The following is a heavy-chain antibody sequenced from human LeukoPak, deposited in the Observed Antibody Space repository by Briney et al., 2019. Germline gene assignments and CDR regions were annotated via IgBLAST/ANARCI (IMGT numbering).Heavy chain of an antibody. V-gene: IGHV3-30-3*01. CDR3: ARDLWSGY. CDR2: ISYDGSNK. CDR1: GFTFSSHA. D-gene: IGHD3-3*01. J-gene: IGHJ4*02. Sequence: GRSLRLSCAASGFTFSSHAMHWVRQAPGKGLEWVAVISYDGSNKYYADSVKGRFTISRDNSENTLYLQMNSLRAEDTAVYYCARDLWSGYWGQGTLVTVSS.